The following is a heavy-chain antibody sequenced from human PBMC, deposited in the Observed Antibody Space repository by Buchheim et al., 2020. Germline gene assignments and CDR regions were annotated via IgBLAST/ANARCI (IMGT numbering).Heavy chain of an antibody. V-gene: IGHV4-4*02. CDR2: IYHSGST. CDR3: ARETRDYYDSSGYYFRYYYYGMDV. Sequence: QVQLQESGPGLVKPSGTLSLTCAVSGGSISSSNWWSWVRQPPGKGLEWIGEIYHSGSTNYNPSLKSRFTLSVNKSKNQFSLKLSSVTAADTAVYYCARETRDYYDSSGYYFRYYYYGMDVWGQGTT. D-gene: IGHD3-22*01. CDR1: GGSISSSNW. J-gene: IGHJ6*02.